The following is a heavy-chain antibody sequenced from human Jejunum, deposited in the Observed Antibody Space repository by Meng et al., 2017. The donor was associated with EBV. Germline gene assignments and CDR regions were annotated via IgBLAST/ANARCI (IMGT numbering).Heavy chain of an antibody. Sequence: QVQLVESGGGVAQPGRSLRLSCAASGFTFSREWVAVISHGGSNQYSADSVKGRFTISRYSSKNMLSLQMNSLRAEDTAVYYCAKLTRAWGQGTLVTVSS. J-gene: IGHJ5*02. CDR2: ISHGGSNQ. CDR3: AKLTRA. CDR1: GFTFSR. V-gene: IGHV3-30-3*02.